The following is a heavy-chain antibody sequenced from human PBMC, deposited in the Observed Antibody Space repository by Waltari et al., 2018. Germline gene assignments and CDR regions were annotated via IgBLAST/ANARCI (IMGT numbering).Heavy chain of an antibody. V-gene: IGHV1-69*01. Sequence: QVQLVQSGAEVKKPGSSVKVSCKASGGTFSSYAISWVRQAPGQGLEWMGGIIPIVGTGNYGQKFQGRGRMTADEATSTAYMELGSLRSEDTAVYYCARGGDCGGDCMDWFDPWGQGTLVTVSS. D-gene: IGHD2-21*01. CDR1: GGTFSSYA. CDR2: IIPIVGTG. CDR3: ARGGDCGGDCMDWFDP. J-gene: IGHJ5*02.